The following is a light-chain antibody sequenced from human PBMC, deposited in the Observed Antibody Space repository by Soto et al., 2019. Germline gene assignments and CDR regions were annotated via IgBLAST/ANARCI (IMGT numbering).Light chain of an antibody. CDR1: IRDIGTSNL. J-gene: IGLJ1*01. V-gene: IGLV2-23*02. Sequence: QSVLTQPASVSGSPGQSITISCTGTIRDIGTSNLVSWYQQYPGKAPKLMIYEVSKRPSGVSNRFSGSKSGNTASLTISGLQAEDEADYYCCSYAGSSTLYVFGTGTKVTVL. CDR2: EVS. CDR3: CSYAGSSTLYV.